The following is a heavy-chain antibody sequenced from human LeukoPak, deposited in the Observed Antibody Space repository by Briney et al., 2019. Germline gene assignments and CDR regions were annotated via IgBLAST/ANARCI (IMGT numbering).Heavy chain of an antibody. CDR3: ASTSYSSSWYFSAFDI. CDR2: ISYDGSNK. J-gene: IGHJ3*02. D-gene: IGHD6-13*01. Sequence: GGSLRLSCAASGFTFSSYAIHWVRQAPGKGLEWEAVISYDGSNKYYADSVKGRFTISRDSSKNTLFLQMNSLRAEDTAVYYCASTSYSSSWYFSAFDIWGQGTMVTVSS. CDR1: GFTFSSYA. V-gene: IGHV3-30-3*01.